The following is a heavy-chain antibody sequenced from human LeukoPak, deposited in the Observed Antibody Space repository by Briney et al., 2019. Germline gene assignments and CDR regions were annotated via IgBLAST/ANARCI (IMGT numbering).Heavy chain of an antibody. CDR1: GFTFSTYS. CDR2: IDTGTSTI. CDR3: STDPRLLMY. Sequence: PGGSLRLSCAASGFTFSTYSMNWVRQAPGKGLEWVSYIDTGTSTIYYADSVKGRFTISRDNAKNSLYLQMNSLRPEDTALYYCSTDPRLLMYWGHGTLVTVSS. J-gene: IGHJ4*01. D-gene: IGHD2-8*01. V-gene: IGHV3-48*04.